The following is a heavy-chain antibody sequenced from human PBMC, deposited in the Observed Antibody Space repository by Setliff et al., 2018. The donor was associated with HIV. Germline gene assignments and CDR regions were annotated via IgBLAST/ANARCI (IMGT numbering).Heavy chain of an antibody. CDR3: ARLGDYDSSGYSWFDY. CDR1: GGSVSSVNYY. J-gene: IGHJ4*02. D-gene: IGHD3-22*01. Sequence: PSETLSLTCSVSGGSVSSVNYYWSWIRQPPGKGLEWIGYIHYTGSTTYNPSLKSRVTISVDTSKNQFSLELSSVTAADTAVYYCARLGDYDSSGYSWFDYWGQGTLVTVSS. CDR2: IHYTGST. V-gene: IGHV4-61*01.